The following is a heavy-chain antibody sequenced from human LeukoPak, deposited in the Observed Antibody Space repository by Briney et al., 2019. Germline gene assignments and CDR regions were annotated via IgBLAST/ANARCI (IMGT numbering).Heavy chain of an antibody. CDR1: GGSFSGYY. J-gene: IGHJ5*02. CDR2: INHSGST. V-gene: IGHV4-34*01. CDR3: ARGTLGSIVVVPAAMMSPGWFDP. Sequence: PSETLSLTCAVYGGSFSGYYWSWIRQPPGKGLEWIGEINHSGSTNYNPSLKSRVTISVDTSKNQFSLKLSSVTAADTAVYYCARGTLGSIVVVPAAMMSPGWFDPWGQGTLVTVSS. D-gene: IGHD2-2*01.